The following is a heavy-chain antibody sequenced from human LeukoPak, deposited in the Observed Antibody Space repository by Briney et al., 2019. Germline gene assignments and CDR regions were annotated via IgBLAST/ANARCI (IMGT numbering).Heavy chain of an antibody. CDR3: ARDQVYYDFWSAY. D-gene: IGHD3-3*01. CDR2: IRSKAHGGTT. CDR1: GFTFGDYS. V-gene: IGHV3-49*04. Sequence: PGRSLRLSCTGSGFTFGDYSMNWVRRAPGKGLEWVAFIRSKAHGGTTEYAASVKGRFTFSRDDSRSVAYLQMNNLRTEDTAVYYCARDQVYYDFWSAYWGQGTLVTVSS. J-gene: IGHJ4*02.